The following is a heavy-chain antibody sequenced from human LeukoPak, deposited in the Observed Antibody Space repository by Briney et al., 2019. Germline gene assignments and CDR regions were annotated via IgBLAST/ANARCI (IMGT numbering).Heavy chain of an antibody. Sequence: GGSLRLSCAASGFTFSDYYMSWIRQAPGKGLEWVSYISSSGSTIYYADSVKGRFTISRDNAKNSLYLQMNSLRAEDTAVYYCARDRVTMVRGVIIKESRWFDPWGQGTLVTVSS. CDR2: ISSSGSTI. D-gene: IGHD3-10*01. J-gene: IGHJ5*02. V-gene: IGHV3-11*01. CDR3: ARDRVTMVRGVIIKESRWFDP. CDR1: GFTFSDYY.